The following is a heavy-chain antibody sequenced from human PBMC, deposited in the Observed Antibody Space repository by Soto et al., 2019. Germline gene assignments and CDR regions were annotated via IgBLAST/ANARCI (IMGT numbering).Heavy chain of an antibody. CDR1: GGSISSSSYY. Sequence: QLQLQESGPGLVKPSETLSLTCTVSGGSISSSSYYWGWIRQPPGKGLEWIGSIYYSGSTYYNPSLKSRVTISVDKSKNQFSLKLSSVTAADTAVYYCARLGAGGLRLGAFDIWGQGTMVTVSS. V-gene: IGHV4-39*01. J-gene: IGHJ3*02. D-gene: IGHD4-17*01. CDR2: IYYSGST. CDR3: ARLGAGGLRLGAFDI.